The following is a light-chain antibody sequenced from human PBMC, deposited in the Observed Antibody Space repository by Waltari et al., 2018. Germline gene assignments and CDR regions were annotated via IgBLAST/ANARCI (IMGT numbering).Light chain of an antibody. J-gene: IGKJ1*01. CDR1: QSVGSSS. CDR2: RAS. Sequence: EIVLTQSPGTASLSPGERVTLSCRASQSVGSSSLAWYQQKPGQAPRLVIYRASRRATSIPDRFIGSGSGTDFSLTISRLEPEDFAVYYCQQHGTLPATFGQGTKVEIK. CDR3: QQHGTLPAT. V-gene: IGKV3-20*01.